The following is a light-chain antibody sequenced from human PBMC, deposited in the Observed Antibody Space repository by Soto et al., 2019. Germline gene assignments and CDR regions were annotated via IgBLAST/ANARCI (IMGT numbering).Light chain of an antibody. CDR1: SSNIGAGYD. Sequence: QSVLTQPPSVSGAPGQRVTISCTGSSSNIGAGYDVHWYQQLPGTAPKLLIYGNSNRPSGVPDRFSGSKSGTSASLAITGLQAEDEADYYCQPYDSSLSVVFGGRTKLTVL. CDR3: QPYDSSLSVV. J-gene: IGLJ2*01. CDR2: GNS. V-gene: IGLV1-40*01.